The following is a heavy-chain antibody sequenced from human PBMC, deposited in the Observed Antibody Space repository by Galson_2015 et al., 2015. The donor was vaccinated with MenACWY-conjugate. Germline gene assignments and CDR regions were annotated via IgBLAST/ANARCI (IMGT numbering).Heavy chain of an antibody. J-gene: IGHJ4*01. Sequence: TLSLTCLVSGGSINSGDYFWSWIRHHPGKGLEYIGYIYYTGSTYYNPSLKSRITMSVDTSKNQFSLKVTSLTAADTAVYYCARADYRLLTGYYAPFDYWGHGTLVTVSS. CDR3: ARADYRLLTGYYAPFDY. D-gene: IGHD3-9*01. CDR1: GGSINSGDYF. V-gene: IGHV4-31*03. CDR2: IYYTGST.